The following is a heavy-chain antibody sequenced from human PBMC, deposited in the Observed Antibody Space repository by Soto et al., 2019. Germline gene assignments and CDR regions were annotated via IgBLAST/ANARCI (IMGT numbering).Heavy chain of an antibody. D-gene: IGHD6-13*01. CDR1: GGTFSSYA. CDR2: IIPIFGTA. Sequence: QVQLVQSGAAVKKPGSSVTVSCKASGGTFSSYAISWVRQAPGQGLEWMGGIIPIFGTANYAQKFQGRVTITADESTSTAYMELSSLRSEDTAVYYCARASGIAAAGDYYYGMDVWGQGTTVTVSS. V-gene: IGHV1-69*01. J-gene: IGHJ6*02. CDR3: ARASGIAAAGDYYYGMDV.